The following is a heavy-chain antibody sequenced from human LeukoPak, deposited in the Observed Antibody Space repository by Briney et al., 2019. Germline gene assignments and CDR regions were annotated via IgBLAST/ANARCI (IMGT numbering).Heavy chain of an antibody. Sequence: LSLTCTVSGGSISSYYMSWIRQAPGKGLEWVSYISSSGSTIYYADSVKGRFTISRDNAKNSLYLQMNSLRAEDTAVYYCARDTTYYDSSGLYYWGQGTLVTVSS. CDR2: ISSSGSTI. V-gene: IGHV3-11*01. D-gene: IGHD3-22*01. CDR3: ARDTTYYDSSGLYY. CDR1: GGSISSYY. J-gene: IGHJ4*02.